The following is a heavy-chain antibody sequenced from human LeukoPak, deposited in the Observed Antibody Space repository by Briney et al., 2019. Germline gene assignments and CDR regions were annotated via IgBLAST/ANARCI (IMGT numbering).Heavy chain of an antibody. CDR2: IIPIFGTA. Sequence: SVKVSCKASGGTFSSYAISWVRQAPGQGLEWMGGIIPIFGTANYAQKFQGRVTITTDESTSTAYMELSSLRSEDTAVYYCARDPEGIAVAGKRGDFDYWGQGTLVTVSS. CDR3: ARDPEGIAVAGKRGDFDY. D-gene: IGHD6-19*01. CDR1: GGTFSSYA. V-gene: IGHV1-69*05. J-gene: IGHJ4*02.